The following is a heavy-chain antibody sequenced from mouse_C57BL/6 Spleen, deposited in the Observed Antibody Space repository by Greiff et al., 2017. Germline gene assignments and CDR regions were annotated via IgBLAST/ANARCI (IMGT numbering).Heavy chain of an antibody. D-gene: IGHD2-12*01. Sequence: QVQLKQPGAELVRPGSSVKLSCKASGYTFTSYWMDWVKQRPGQGLEWIGNIYTSDSDTHYNQKFKDKATLTVDKSYITAYMQLSSLTSEDSAVYYCARLRFDYWGQGTTRTVSA. CDR2: IYTSDSDT. CDR1: GYTFTSYW. V-gene: IGHV1-61*01. J-gene: IGHJ2*01. CDR3: ARLRFDY.